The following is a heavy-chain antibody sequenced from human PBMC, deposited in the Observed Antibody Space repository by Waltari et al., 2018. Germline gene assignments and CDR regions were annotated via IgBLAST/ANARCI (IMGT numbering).Heavy chain of an antibody. Sequence: QVQLQQWGAGLLKPSETLSLTCAVYGGSFSGYYWSWIRQPPGKGLEWIGEINHSGSTNYNPSLKSRVTISVDTSKNQFSLKLSSVTAADTAVYYCARGRRWFGESSNDYWGQGTLVTVSS. V-gene: IGHV4-34*01. CDR3: ARGRRWFGESSNDY. D-gene: IGHD3-10*01. CDR1: GGSFSGYY. J-gene: IGHJ4*02. CDR2: INHSGST.